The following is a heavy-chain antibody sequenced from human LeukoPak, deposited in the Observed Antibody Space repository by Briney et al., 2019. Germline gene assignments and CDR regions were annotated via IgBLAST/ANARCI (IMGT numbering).Heavy chain of an antibody. Sequence: ASVKVSCKVSGYTLTELSMHWARQAPGKGLEWMGGFDPEDGETIYAQKFQGRVTMTEDTSTDTAYMELSSLRSEDTAVYYCATSFRMTYDYVWGSYRRPFDYWGQGTLVTVSS. D-gene: IGHD3-16*02. V-gene: IGHV1-24*01. CDR2: FDPEDGET. CDR1: GYTLTELS. J-gene: IGHJ4*02. CDR3: ATSFRMTYDYVWGSYRRPFDY.